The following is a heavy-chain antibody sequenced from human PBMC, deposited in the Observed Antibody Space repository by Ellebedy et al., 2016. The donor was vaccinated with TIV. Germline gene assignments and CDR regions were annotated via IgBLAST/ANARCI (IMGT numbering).Heavy chain of an antibody. V-gene: IGHV3-48*02. CDR2: ISGTGAI. CDR1: GFTFGLYN. D-gene: IGHD3-10*01. J-gene: IGHJ4*02. Sequence: GGSLRLSCAASGFTFGLYNMNWVRQAPGKGLEWVSFISGTGAIFQADSVKGRFTISRDNARNSLYLQMNRLREEDTAVYYCARDSAIQYDYWGQGTLVTVSS. CDR3: ARDSAIQYDY.